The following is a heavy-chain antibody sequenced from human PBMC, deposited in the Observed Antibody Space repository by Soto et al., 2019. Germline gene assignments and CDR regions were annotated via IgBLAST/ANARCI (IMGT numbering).Heavy chain of an antibody. J-gene: IGHJ6*02. V-gene: IGHV4-61*08. CDR2: IYYSGST. CDR3: ARDTSSGYSYGLSYYYYGMDV. D-gene: IGHD5-18*01. CDR1: GGCVSSGGYY. Sequence: PSGTLSLTCTVSGGCVSSGGYYWSWIRQPPGKGLEWIGYIYYSGSTNYNPSLKSRVTISVDTSKNQFSLKLSSVTAADTAVYYCARDTSSGYSYGLSYYYYGMDVWGQGTTVTVSS.